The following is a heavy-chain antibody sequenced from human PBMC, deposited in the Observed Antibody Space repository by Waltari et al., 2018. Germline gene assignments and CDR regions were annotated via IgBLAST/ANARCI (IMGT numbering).Heavy chain of an antibody. CDR2: IYPADSDS. CDR3: ASGYYSRPIDF. J-gene: IGHJ4*02. D-gene: IGHD2-21*01. CDR1: GHSFSTHY. Sequence: VQLVQSGAEVTKPGESLTLSCKTSGHSFSTHYIAWVRQVPGKGRDWVGLIYPADSDSTISPSFQGQVVISVDKSTNTTFLQWRSLKASDSAMYYCASGYYSRPIDFWGQGTLVSVSS. V-gene: IGHV5-51*01.